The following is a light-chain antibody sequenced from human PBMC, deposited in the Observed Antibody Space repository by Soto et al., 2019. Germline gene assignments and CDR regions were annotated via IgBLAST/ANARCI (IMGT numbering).Light chain of an antibody. CDR2: GAS. Sequence: EIDMTQSPGTLSLSPGDRATLSCRSSQTIYTDLAWYQQKPGQAPRLLILGASSRANGIPARFSGSGSGTEFTLTISNLQTEDFAVYYCQQYNWWSRPVGQVAKVAIK. CDR3: QQYNWWSRP. J-gene: IGKJ1*01. CDR1: QTIYTD. V-gene: IGKV3-15*01.